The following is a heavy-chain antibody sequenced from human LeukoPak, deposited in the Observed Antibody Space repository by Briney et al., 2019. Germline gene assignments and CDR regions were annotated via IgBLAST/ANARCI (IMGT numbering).Heavy chain of an antibody. V-gene: IGHV4-59*01. CDR2: IYYSGST. D-gene: IGHD7-27*01. Sequence: SETLSLTCSVSGGSISTYYWSWIRQPPGRGLEWIGYIYYSGSTNYNPSLKSRVTISVDTSKNQFSLKLSSVTAADTAVYYCAREEGWGKFDYWGQGTLVTVSS. J-gene: IGHJ4*02. CDR1: GGSISTYY. CDR3: AREEGWGKFDY.